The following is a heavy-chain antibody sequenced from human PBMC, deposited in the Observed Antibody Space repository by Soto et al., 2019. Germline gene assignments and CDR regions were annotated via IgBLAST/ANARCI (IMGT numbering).Heavy chain of an antibody. CDR1: GFTFSSYG. CDR3: AGGTRGYYYYGMDV. CDR2: IAYDKSNK. V-gene: IGHV3-30*03. D-gene: IGHD1-1*01. J-gene: IGHJ6*02. Sequence: PGGSLRLSCAASGFTFSSYGMHWVRQAPGKGLEWVAVIAYDKSNKYYADSVKGRFTISRDNSKNTLYLQMNSLRAEDTAVYYCAGGTRGYYYYGMDVWGQGTTVTV.